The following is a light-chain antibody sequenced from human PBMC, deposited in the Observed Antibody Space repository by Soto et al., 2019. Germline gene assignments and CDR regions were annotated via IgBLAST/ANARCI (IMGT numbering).Light chain of an antibody. CDR1: QTISSW. J-gene: IGKJ1*01. CDR2: KAS. CDR3: QQYNTFST. Sequence: DIQMTQSPSTLSASVGDRVTITCRASQTISSWLAWYQQKPGKPPNVLIYKASTSESGVPSRFSGSASGTDFTLTISSLQPNDFATYFCQQYNTFSTFGQGTRVEIK. V-gene: IGKV1-5*03.